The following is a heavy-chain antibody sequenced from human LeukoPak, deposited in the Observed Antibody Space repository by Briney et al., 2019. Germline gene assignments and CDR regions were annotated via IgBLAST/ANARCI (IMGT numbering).Heavy chain of an antibody. CDR2: IYPGDSDT. Sequence: KVSCKASGYTFTSYGISWVRQMPGKGLEWMGIIYPGDSDTRYSPSFQGQVTISADKSISTAYLQWSSLKASDTAMYYCARRYCTNGVCYGYFDYWGQGTLVTVSS. CDR1: GYTFTSYG. D-gene: IGHD2-8*01. J-gene: IGHJ4*02. V-gene: IGHV5-51*01. CDR3: ARRYCTNGVCYGYFDY.